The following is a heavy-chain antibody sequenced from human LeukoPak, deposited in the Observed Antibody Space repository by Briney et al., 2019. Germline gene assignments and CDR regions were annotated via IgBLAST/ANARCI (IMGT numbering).Heavy chain of an antibody. Sequence: SVKVSCKASGGTFSSYAISWVRQAPGQGLEWMGGIIPFFNTANYAQKFQGRVTITADKSTTTAYMELNSLRSEDTALYYCARSRDGYNKDWYFDLWGRGTLVTVSS. V-gene: IGHV1-69*06. CDR2: IIPFFNTA. CDR3: ARSRDGYNKDWYFDL. J-gene: IGHJ2*01. CDR1: GGTFSSYA. D-gene: IGHD5-24*01.